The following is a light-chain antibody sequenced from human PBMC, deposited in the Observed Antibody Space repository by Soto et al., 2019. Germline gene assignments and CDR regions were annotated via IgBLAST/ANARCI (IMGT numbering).Light chain of an antibody. CDR2: KNN. J-gene: IGLJ1*01. Sequence: QSVLTQPPSVSEAPGQRVTISCTGSSSNIGAGYEAHWYQQVPGTAPKLLIYKNNNPPSGVPDRFSGSKSGTSASLAITGLQDEDEAEYYCQAYDSSLSGYVFGTGTKLTVL. V-gene: IGLV1-40*01. CDR3: QAYDSSLSGYV. CDR1: SSNIGAGYE.